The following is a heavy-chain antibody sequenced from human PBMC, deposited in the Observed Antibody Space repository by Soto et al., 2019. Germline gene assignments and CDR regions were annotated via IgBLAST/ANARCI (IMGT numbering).Heavy chain of an antibody. J-gene: IGHJ6*02. V-gene: IGHV4-39*01. D-gene: IGHD1-26*01. CDR2: IYYSGST. CDR1: GGSISSSSYY. CDR3: ASFNMEGMGAPDYYYYGMDV. Sequence: QLQLQESGPGLVKPSVTVSLTCTVSGGSISSSSYYWGWIRQPPGNGLEWIGSIYYSGSTYYNPSLKSRVTISVDTSKNQFSLKLSSVTAADTAVYYCASFNMEGMGAPDYYYYGMDVWGQGTTVTVSS.